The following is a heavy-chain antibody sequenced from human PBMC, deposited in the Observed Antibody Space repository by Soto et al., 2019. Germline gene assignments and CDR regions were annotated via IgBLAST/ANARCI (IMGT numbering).Heavy chain of an antibody. D-gene: IGHD3-22*01. V-gene: IGHV4-34*01. CDR1: GGSFSGYY. CDR3: AREVVLYDSSGYYVY. CDR2: INHSGST. Sequence: SETLSLTCAVYGGSFSGYYWSWIRQPPGKGLEWIGEINHSGSTNYNPSLKSRVTISVDTSKNQFSLKLSSVTAADTAVYYCAREVVLYDSSGYYVYWGQGTLVTVSS. J-gene: IGHJ4*02.